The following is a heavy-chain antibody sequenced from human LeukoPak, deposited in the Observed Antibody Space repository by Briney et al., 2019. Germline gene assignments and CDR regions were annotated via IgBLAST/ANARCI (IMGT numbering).Heavy chain of an antibody. CDR1: GGSISSYY. J-gene: IGHJ4*02. CDR2: IYTSGST. V-gene: IGHV4-4*07. D-gene: IGHD6-19*01. CDR3: ARTPHGSGPYHFDY. Sequence: NPSETLSLTCTVSGGSISSYYWSWIRQPAGKGLEWIGRIYTSGSTNYNPSLKSRVTMSVDTSKNQFSLKLSSVTAADTAVYYCARTPHGSGPYHFDYWGQGTLVTVSS.